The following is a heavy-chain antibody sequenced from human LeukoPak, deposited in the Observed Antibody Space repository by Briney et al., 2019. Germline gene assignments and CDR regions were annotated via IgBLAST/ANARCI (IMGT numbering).Heavy chain of an antibody. D-gene: IGHD4-17*01. Sequence: SETLSLTCSVSGYSISTGYYWGWIRQPPGKGLEWIGSIYHSGSTYYNPSLKSRVTISVDTSKNQFSLKLTSVPAADTAVYYCARLFLSDGDYLYAAFDAFDIWGQGTMVTVSS. CDR2: IYHSGST. J-gene: IGHJ3*02. V-gene: IGHV4-38-2*02. CDR3: ARLFLSDGDYLYAAFDAFDI. CDR1: GYSISTGYY.